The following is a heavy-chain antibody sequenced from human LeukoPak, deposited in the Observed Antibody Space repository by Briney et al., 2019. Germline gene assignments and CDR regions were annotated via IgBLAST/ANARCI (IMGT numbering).Heavy chain of an antibody. J-gene: IGHJ4*02. CDR3: ARGPSGAAAGYLSGAFLNY. CDR1: GYTFTGYY. Sequence: ASVKVSCEASGYTFTGYYLHWVRQAPGQGLEWMGWINPNSGGTNYAQKLQGRVTMTRDTSITTAYLELSRLKSDDTAVYYCARGPSGAAAGYLSGAFLNYWGQGTLVTVSS. D-gene: IGHD6-13*01. CDR2: INPNSGGT. V-gene: IGHV1-2*02.